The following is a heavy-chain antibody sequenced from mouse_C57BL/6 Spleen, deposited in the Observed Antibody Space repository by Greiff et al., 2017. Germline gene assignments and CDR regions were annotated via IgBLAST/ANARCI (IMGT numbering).Heavy chain of an antibody. CDR3: AILYHDYEAMDY. CDR2: IHPSDSDT. V-gene: IGHV1-74*01. D-gene: IGHD5-1*01. CDR1: GYTFTSYW. Sequence: VQLKQPGAELVKPGASVKVSCKASGYTFTSYWMHWVKQRPGQGLEWIGRIHPSDSDTNYNQKFKGKATLTVDKSSSTAYMQLSSLTSEDSAVYYCAILYHDYEAMDYWGQGTSVTVSS. J-gene: IGHJ4*01.